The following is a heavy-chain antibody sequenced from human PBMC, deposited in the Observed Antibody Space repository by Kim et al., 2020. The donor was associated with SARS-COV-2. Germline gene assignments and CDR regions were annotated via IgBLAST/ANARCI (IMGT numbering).Heavy chain of an antibody. CDR2: TR. J-gene: IGHJ6*02. Sequence: TRAYAGSVKGRFTISRDNAKKSLYIRMTSLGAEDTAVYYCARGGGLDVWGQGTAITVSS. V-gene: IGHV3-48*01. D-gene: IGHD3-16*01. CDR3: ARGGGLDV.